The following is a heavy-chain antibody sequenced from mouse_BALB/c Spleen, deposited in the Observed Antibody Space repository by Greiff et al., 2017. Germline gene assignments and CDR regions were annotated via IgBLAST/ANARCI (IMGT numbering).Heavy chain of an antibody. CDR1: GFTFSSYG. D-gene: IGHD2-1*01. J-gene: IGHJ3*01. CDR2: ISSGGSYT. Sequence: EVMLVESGGDLVKPGGSLKLPCAASGFTFSSYGMSWVRQTPDKRLEWVATISSGGSYTYYPDSVKGRFTISRDNAKNTLYLQMSSLKSEDTAMYYCARQGGNPWFAYWGQGTLVTVSA. CDR3: ARQGGNPWFAY. V-gene: IGHV5-6*01.